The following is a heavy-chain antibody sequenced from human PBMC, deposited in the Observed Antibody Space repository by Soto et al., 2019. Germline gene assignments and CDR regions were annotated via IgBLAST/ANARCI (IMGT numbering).Heavy chain of an antibody. D-gene: IGHD4-17*01. Sequence: QVQLVESGGGVVQPGRSLRLSCAASGFTFSSYAMHWVRQAPGKGLEWVAVISYDGSNKYYADSVKGRFTISRDNSKNTLYLQMNSLRAEDTAVYYCARGIFPEVTTRDFDYWGQGTLVTVSS. CDR3: ARGIFPEVTTRDFDY. V-gene: IGHV3-30-3*01. CDR1: GFTFSSYA. J-gene: IGHJ4*02. CDR2: ISYDGSNK.